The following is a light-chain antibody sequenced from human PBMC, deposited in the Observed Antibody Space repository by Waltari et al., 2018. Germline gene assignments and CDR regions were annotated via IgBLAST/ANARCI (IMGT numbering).Light chain of an antibody. V-gene: IGLV1-40*01. CDR2: GTT. J-gene: IGLJ2*01. CDR3: HSFDSSLSRSV. CDR1: TPNPGPAFD. Sequence: QSVLTQPPSVSGAPGQRVTTPSPGSTPNPGPAFDAPWYQHFPGTAPKLLIYGTTSRPSGVPDRFSGSKSGTSASLTIIGLQADDEADYFCHSFDSSLSRSVFGGGTRLSVL.